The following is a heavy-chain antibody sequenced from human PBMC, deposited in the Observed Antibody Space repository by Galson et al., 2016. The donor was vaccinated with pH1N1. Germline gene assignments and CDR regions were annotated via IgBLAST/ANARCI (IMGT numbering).Heavy chain of an antibody. D-gene: IGHD2-15*01. V-gene: IGHV5-51*01. Sequence: QSGAEVKKPGESLKISCKGSGYSFTTSWIGWVRQMPGKGLEWMGIIYAGDSDTRYSPSFQGQVTISVDKSINTASLQSSSLEASDTGMYYCAICDGSETASAWVDYWGQGTLVTVSS. CDR1: GYSFTTSW. CDR2: IYAGDSDT. CDR3: AICDGSETASAWVDY. J-gene: IGHJ4*02.